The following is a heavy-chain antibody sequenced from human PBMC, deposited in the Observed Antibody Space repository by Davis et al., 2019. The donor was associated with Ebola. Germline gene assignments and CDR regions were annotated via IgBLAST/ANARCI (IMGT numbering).Heavy chain of an antibody. V-gene: IGHV3-21*01. Sequence: GESLKISCAASGFTFSSYSMNWVRQAPGKGLEWVSFISGSGSYIYYADSVKGRFTISRDNAKNSLYLQMSGLGAEDTAVYYCARDRSGGYELDYWGQGTLVTFSS. CDR3: ARDRSGGYELDY. CDR2: ISGSGSYI. J-gene: IGHJ4*02. D-gene: IGHD5-12*01. CDR1: GFTFSSYS.